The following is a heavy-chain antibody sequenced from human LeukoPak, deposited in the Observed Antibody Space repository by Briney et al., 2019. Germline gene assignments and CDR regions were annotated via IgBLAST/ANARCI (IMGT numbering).Heavy chain of an antibody. J-gene: IGHJ6*02. V-gene: IGHV3-23*01. Sequence: GGSLRLSCAASGFTFSSYAMSWVRQAPGKGLEWVSAISGSGGSTYYADSVKGRFTISRDNSKNTLYLQMNSLRAEDTAVYYCAKDPVVPAAIAVYYYGMDVWGQGTTVTVSS. CDR1: GFTFSSYA. CDR3: AKDPVVPAAIAVYYYGMDV. D-gene: IGHD2-2*01. CDR2: ISGSGGST.